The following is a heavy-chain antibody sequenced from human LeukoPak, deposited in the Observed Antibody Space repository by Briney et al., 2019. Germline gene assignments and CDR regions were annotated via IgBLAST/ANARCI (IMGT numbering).Heavy chain of an antibody. V-gene: IGHV3-30*03. CDR3: ARDLAVGRWPLWHFDL. CDR1: GCTFSSYG. Sequence: GGSLRLSCAVSGCTFSSYGGHWVRQAPGKGLEWMAVISYDGTNKYYADSVNGRFTISRDNSKNTLYLQMNSLRAEDTAVYFCARDLAVGRWPLWHFDLWGRGTLVTVSS. D-gene: IGHD5-24*01. CDR2: ISYDGTNK. J-gene: IGHJ2*01.